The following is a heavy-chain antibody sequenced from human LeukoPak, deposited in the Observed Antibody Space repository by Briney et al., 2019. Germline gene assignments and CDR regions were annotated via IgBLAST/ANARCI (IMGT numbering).Heavy chain of an antibody. D-gene: IGHD6-19*01. CDR2: IYYSGST. CDR3: ARGGRVGSGWYYFDY. CDR1: GGSISSSTYY. Sequence: SETLSLTCTVSGGSISSSTYYWSWIRQPPGKGLEWIGYIYYSGSTNYNPSLKSRVTISVDTSKNQFSLKLSSVTAADTAVYYCARGGRVGSGWYYFDYWGQGTLVTVSS. V-gene: IGHV4-61*01. J-gene: IGHJ4*02.